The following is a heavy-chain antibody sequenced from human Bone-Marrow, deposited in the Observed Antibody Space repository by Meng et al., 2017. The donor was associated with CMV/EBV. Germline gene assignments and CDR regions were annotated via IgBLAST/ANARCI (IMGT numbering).Heavy chain of an antibody. D-gene: IGHD3-9*01. J-gene: IGHJ3*02. Sequence: ASVKVSCKASGYTFTSYDINWVRQATGQGLEWMGRSSAYNGDTNYGQKFQGRVTMTTDTSTNTAYMELRSLRSDDTAVYYCARHKTFESEIDLIPDAFAICGQGTTVTVSS. CDR1: GYTFTSYD. V-gene: IGHV1-18*01. CDR3: ARHKTFESEIDLIPDAFAI. CDR2: SSAYNGDT.